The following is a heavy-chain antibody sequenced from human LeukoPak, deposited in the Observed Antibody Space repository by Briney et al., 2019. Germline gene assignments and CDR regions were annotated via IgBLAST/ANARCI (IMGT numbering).Heavy chain of an antibody. Sequence: GGSLRLSCAASGFTFSSYGMHWVRQAPGKGLEWVAVISYDGSNKYYADSVKGRFTISRDNSKNTLYLQMNSLRAEDTAVYYCATDSSTWYFDYWGQGTQVTVSS. CDR2: ISYDGSNK. V-gene: IGHV3-30*03. J-gene: IGHJ4*02. CDR3: ATDSSTWYFDY. D-gene: IGHD6-13*01. CDR1: GFTFSSYG.